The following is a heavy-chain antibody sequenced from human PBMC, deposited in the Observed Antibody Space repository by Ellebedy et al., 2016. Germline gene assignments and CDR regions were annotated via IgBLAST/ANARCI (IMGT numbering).Heavy chain of an antibody. V-gene: IGHV3-13*01. D-gene: IGHD6-6*01. CDR3: ARSKTLLRLGDALDL. Sequence: GESLKISCAASGFRFDGYAMHWVRQAPGKGLEWVSLIGTARDTYYAGSVKGRFTISRDTAKNSLYLQMNILRPGDTAVYYCARSKTLLRLGDALDLWGRGTMVTVSS. CDR2: IGTARDT. J-gene: IGHJ3*01. CDR1: GFRFDGYA.